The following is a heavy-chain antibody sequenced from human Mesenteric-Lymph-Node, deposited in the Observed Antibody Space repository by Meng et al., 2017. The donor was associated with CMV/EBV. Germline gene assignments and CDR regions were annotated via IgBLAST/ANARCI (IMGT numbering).Heavy chain of an antibody. D-gene: IGHD2-2*01. V-gene: IGHV3-30*04. Sequence: GESLKISCAASGFTFGRYAIHWVRQAPGKGLEWVAVISYDGSHKYYADSVKGRFTISRDNAKNSLYLQMNSLRAEDTALYYCAKDMGRYCSSTSCFPFDYWGQGTLVTVSS. J-gene: IGHJ4*02. CDR2: ISYDGSHK. CDR1: GFTFGRYA. CDR3: AKDMGRYCSSTSCFPFDY.